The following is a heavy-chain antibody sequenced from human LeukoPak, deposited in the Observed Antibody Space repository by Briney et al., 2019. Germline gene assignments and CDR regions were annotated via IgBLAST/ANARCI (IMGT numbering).Heavy chain of an antibody. CDR1: GFTFSNSW. D-gene: IGHD4-17*01. CDR2: INPDGSGQ. V-gene: IGHV3-7*01. J-gene: IGHJ3*02. CDR3: ARDPYGDYFGAFDI. Sequence: GGSLRLSCAASGFTFSNSWMTWVRQTPEKGLGWVANINPDGSGQEYVDSVKGRFTISRDNAKRSLYLQMNSLRAEDTAAYYCARDPYGDYFGAFDIWGRGTRVTVSS.